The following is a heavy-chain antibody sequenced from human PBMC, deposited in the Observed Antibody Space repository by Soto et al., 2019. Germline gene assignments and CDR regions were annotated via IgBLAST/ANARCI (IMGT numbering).Heavy chain of an antibody. CDR3: ASPDYYDSSGYAPRILNY. CDR1: GGSISSSNW. J-gene: IGHJ4*02. Sequence: SETLSLTCAVSGGSISSSNWWGWVRQPPGKGLEWIGEIYHSGSTNYNPSLKSRVTISVDKSKNQFSLKLSSVTAADTAVYYCASPDYYDSSGYAPRILNYWGQGTLVTVSS. CDR2: IYHSGST. V-gene: IGHV4-4*02. D-gene: IGHD3-22*01.